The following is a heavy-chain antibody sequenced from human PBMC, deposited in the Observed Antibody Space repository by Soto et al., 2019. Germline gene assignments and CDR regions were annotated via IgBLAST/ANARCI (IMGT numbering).Heavy chain of an antibody. CDR3: AKDGGAYVGSGSYYFLAENDY. D-gene: IGHD3-10*01. CDR1: GFTFSSYA. Sequence: GGSLRLSCAASGFTFSSYAMSWVRQAPGKGLEWVSAISGSGGSTYYADSVKGRFTISRDNSKNTLYLQMNSLRAEDTAVYYCAKDGGAYVGSGSYYFLAENDYWGQGTLVTVSS. J-gene: IGHJ4*02. CDR2: ISGSGGST. V-gene: IGHV3-23*01.